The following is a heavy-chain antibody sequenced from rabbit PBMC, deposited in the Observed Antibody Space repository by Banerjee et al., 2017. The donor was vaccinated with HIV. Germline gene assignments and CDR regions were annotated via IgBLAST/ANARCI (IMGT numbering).Heavy chain of an antibody. V-gene: IGHV1S40*01. CDR2: IYAGSSGST. CDR3: ARGPIYSSDVYWYYFAL. D-gene: IGHD6-1*01. Sequence: QSLEESGGDLVKPGASLTLTCKASGFTLSDYWICWVRQAPGKGLEWIACIYAGSSGSTYYASWAKGRFTISKTSSTTVTLQMTSLTAADTATYFCARGPIYSSDVYWYYFALWCQGTLVTVS. CDR1: GFTLSDYW. J-gene: IGHJ4*01.